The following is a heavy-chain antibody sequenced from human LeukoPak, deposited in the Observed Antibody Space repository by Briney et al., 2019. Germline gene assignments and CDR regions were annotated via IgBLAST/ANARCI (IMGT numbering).Heavy chain of an antibody. CDR2: ITSSSNTV. Sequence: GGSLRLSCAASGFTFSNYNMFWARQAPGKGLEWVSYITSSSNTVHYADSVKGRFTLSRDNAKSSLYLQMNSLRAEDAAIYYCARLLSGWYLADYWGQGTLVTVSS. CDR3: ARLLSGWYLADY. J-gene: IGHJ4*02. D-gene: IGHD6-19*01. V-gene: IGHV3-48*01. CDR1: GFTFSNYN.